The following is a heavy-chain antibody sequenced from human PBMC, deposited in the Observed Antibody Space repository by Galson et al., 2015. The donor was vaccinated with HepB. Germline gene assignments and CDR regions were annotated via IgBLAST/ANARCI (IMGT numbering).Heavy chain of an antibody. CDR3: AREAGLVVVPAAMQREYDYYYYYGMDV. CDR2: VSSSSSTI. J-gene: IGHJ6*02. Sequence: SLRLSCAASGFTFSSYSMNWVRQAPGKGLEWVSYVSSSSSTIYYADSVKGRFTISRDNAKNSLYLQMNSLRDEDTAVYYCAREAGLVVVPAAMQREYDYYYYYGMDVWGQGTTVTVSS. V-gene: IGHV3-48*02. D-gene: IGHD2-2*01. CDR1: GFTFSSYS.